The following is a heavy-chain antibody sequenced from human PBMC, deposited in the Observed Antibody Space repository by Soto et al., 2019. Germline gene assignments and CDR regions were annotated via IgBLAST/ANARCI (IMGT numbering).Heavy chain of an antibody. CDR1: GGSISSGGYY. J-gene: IGHJ3*02. D-gene: IGHD3-22*01. Sequence: QVQLQESGPGLVKPSQTLSLTCTVSGGSISSGGYYWSWIRQHPGKGLEWIGYIYYSGSTYYNPSLKSRVTISVDTSKNQFSLKLSSVTAADTTVYYCARDRVVSFDYYDSSGYYPHAFDIWGQGTMVTVSS. CDR3: ARDRVVSFDYYDSSGYYPHAFDI. V-gene: IGHV4-31*03. CDR2: IYYSGST.